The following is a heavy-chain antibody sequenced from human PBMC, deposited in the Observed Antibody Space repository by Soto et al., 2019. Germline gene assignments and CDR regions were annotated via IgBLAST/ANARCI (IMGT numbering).Heavy chain of an antibody. CDR3: AKDTAAAGRLSGSDYYYGMDV. CDR2: ISYDGSNK. Sequence: GGSLRLSCAASGFTFSSYGMHWVRQAPGKGLEWVAVISYDGSNKYYADSVKGRFTISRDNSKNTLYLQMNSLRAEDTAVYYCAKDTAAAGRLSGSDYYYGMDVWGPGTTVTVSS. J-gene: IGHJ6*02. V-gene: IGHV3-30*18. CDR1: GFTFSSYG. D-gene: IGHD6-13*01.